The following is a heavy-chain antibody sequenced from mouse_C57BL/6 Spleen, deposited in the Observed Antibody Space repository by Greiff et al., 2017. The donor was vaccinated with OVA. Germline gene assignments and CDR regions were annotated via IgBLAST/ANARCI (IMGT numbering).Heavy chain of an antibody. Sequence: QVQLQQSGAELVRPGASVTLSCKASGYTFTDYEMHWVKQTPVHGLEWIGAIDPETGGTAYNQKFKGKAILTADKSSSTAYMELRSLTSEDSAVYYCTREGIVTTLRALVVWGTGTTVTVSS. D-gene: IGHD2-5*01. CDR2: IDPETGGT. J-gene: IGHJ1*03. V-gene: IGHV1-15*01. CDR3: TREGIVTTLRALVV. CDR1: GYTFTDYE.